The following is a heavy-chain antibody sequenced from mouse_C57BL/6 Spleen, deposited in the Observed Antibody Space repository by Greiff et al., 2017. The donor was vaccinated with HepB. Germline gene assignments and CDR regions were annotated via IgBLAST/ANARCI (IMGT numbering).Heavy chain of an antibody. CDR2: IDPENGDT. CDR1: GFNIKDDY. CDR3: TTPDYGRGLAY. D-gene: IGHD1-1*01. V-gene: IGHV14-4*01. Sequence: EVKLVESGAELVRPGASVKLSCTASGFNIKDDYMHWVKQRPEQGLEWIGWIDPENGDTEYASKFQGNATISADTSSNTAYLQLSSLASGDTAVFYCTTPDYGRGLAYWGQRALVTVSA. J-gene: IGHJ3*01.